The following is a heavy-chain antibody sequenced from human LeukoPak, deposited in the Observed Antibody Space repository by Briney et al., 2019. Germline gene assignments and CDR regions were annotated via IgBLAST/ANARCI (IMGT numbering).Heavy chain of an antibody. D-gene: IGHD2-8*01. J-gene: IGHJ4*02. CDR1: GFTFNSYW. Sequence: GGSLRLSCAASGFTFNSYWMSWVRQAPGKGPEWVANINQDGSEKYYVDSVKGRFTISRDNAKNSPYLQMNSLRAEDTAVYYCARDLYCTNGVCFPTDYWGQGTLVTVSS. CDR3: ARDLYCTNGVCFPTDY. CDR2: INQDGSEK. V-gene: IGHV3-7*01.